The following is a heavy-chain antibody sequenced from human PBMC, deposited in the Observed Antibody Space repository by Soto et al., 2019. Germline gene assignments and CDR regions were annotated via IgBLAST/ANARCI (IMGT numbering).Heavy chain of an antibody. J-gene: IGHJ3*02. CDR3: ASSHAALITSLPFDI. CDR2: IIPVFGTA. V-gene: IGHV1-69*01. Sequence: QVQLVQSENEVKKPGSSVKVSCKASGGTFSSYAISWVRQAPGQGLEWMGGIIPVFGTANYAQKFQGKVTIPADESTSTVYMALSRLRSEDTAVFYCASSHAALITSLPFDIWGQGTMVTVSS. D-gene: IGHD3-16*01. CDR1: GGTFSSYA.